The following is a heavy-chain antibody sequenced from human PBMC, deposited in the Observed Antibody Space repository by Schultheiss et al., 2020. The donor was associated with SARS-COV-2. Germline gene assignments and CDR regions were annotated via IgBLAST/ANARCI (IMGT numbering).Heavy chain of an antibody. CDR2: ISGSSYT. CDR1: GFTFSSYA. CDR3: ARDRVGYYYDSSGYYSGYYYGMDV. Sequence: GGSLRLSCAASGFTFSSYAMSWVRQAPGKGLEWVSAISGSSYTNYADSVKGRFTISRDNAKNSLYLQMNSLRAEDTAVYYCARDRVGYYYDSSGYYSGYYYGMDVWGQGTTVTVSS. D-gene: IGHD3-22*01. V-gene: IGHV3-21*04. J-gene: IGHJ6*02.